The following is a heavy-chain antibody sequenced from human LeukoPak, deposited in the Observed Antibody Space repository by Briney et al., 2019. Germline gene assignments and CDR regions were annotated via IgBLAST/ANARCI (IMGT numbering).Heavy chain of an antibody. CDR3: ARDEDHSHYYYYMDV. Sequence: ASVKVSCKASGYTFTSYGISWVRQAPGQGLEWMGWISAYNGNTNYAQKLQGRVTMTTDTSTSTAYMELRSLRSDDTAVYYCARDEDHSHYYYYMDVWGKGTTVTVSS. D-gene: IGHD2-21*01. J-gene: IGHJ6*03. V-gene: IGHV1-18*01. CDR1: GYTFTSYG. CDR2: ISAYNGNT.